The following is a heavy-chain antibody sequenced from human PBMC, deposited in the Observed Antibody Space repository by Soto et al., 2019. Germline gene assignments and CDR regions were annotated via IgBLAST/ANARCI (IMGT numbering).Heavy chain of an antibody. Sequence: SATLSLTRTVSGGSISSYCSSWLRQPAGKGLERVGYIYYSRSSNYNPSLKSRVTISVDTSKNQFALKLSTVTAADTGVYYCARGRIVATITPDNSYYSGMDVWGQGPTVTVSS. J-gene: IGHJ6*01. CDR2: IYYSRSS. CDR3: ARGRIVATITPDNSYYSGMDV. D-gene: IGHD5-12*01. V-gene: IGHV4-59*07. CDR1: GGSISSYC.